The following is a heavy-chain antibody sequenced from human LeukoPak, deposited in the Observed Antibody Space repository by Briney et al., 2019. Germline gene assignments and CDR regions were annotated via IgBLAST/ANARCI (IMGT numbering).Heavy chain of an antibody. CDR1: GYTFTSYG. V-gene: IGHV1-18*01. J-gene: IGHJ4*02. CDR2: ISAYNGNT. Sequence: ASVKVSCKASGYTFTSYGISWVRQAPGQGLEWMGWISAYNGNTNYAQKLQGRVTMTTDTSTSTAYMELRSLRSDDTAVYYCAREGGSWYSPVTFPIDYWGQGTLVTVSS. CDR3: AREGGSWYSPVTFPIDY. D-gene: IGHD6-13*01.